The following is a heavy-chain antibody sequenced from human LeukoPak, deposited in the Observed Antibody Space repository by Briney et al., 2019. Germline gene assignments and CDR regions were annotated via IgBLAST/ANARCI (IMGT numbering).Heavy chain of an antibody. CDR1: GYSISSGYY. D-gene: IGHD2-15*01. J-gene: IGHJ5*02. V-gene: IGHV4-38-2*02. CDR3: ARWVAVRFDP. CDR2: IYHSGST. Sequence: SETLSLTCTVSGYSISSGYYWGWIRQPPGKGLEWIGSIYHSGSTYYNPTLKSRVTISVDTSKNQFSLKLSSVTAAGTAVYYCARWVAVRFDPWGQGTLVTVSS.